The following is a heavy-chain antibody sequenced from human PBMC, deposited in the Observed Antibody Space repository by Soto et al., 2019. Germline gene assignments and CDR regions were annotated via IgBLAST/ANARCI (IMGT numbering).Heavy chain of an antibody. Sequence: SETLSLTCTVSGGSISSYYWSWIRQPPGKGLEWIGYIYYSGSTNYNPSLKSRVTISVDTSKNQFSLKLSSVTAADTAVYYCAATYYDFWSGLQLNWFDAWGQGTLVTVSS. V-gene: IGHV4-59*01. D-gene: IGHD3-3*01. CDR2: IYYSGST. J-gene: IGHJ5*02. CDR1: GGSISSYY. CDR3: AATYYDFWSGLQLNWFDA.